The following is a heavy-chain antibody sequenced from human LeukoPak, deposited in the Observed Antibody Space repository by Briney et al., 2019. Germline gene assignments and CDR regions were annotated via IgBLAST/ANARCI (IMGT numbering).Heavy chain of an antibody. V-gene: IGHV4-4*02. CDR2: IYHSGST. J-gene: IGHJ5*02. D-gene: IGHD1-7*01. Sequence: SETLSLTCAVTGASISNSNWWTWVRQPPGKGLEWIGEIYHSGSTNYKTSLKSRATISVDKSKNQFSLKLNSVTAADTAVYYCARQLELRGHNWFDPWGQGTLVTVSS. CDR1: GASISNSNW. CDR3: ARQLELRGHNWFDP.